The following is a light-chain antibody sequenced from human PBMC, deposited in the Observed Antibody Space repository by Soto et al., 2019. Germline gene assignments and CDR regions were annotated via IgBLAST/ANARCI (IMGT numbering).Light chain of an antibody. J-gene: IGLJ2*01. CDR3: VAWDDSLNGYVV. Sequence: QPVLTQPPSESGTPGQRVTISCSGSSSNIGSNTVNWYQQLPGTAPKLVIYSNNQRPSGVPDRFSGSKSGTSASLAISGLQSEDESDYYCVAWDDSLNGYVVFGGGTKLTVL. CDR1: SSNIGSNT. CDR2: SNN. V-gene: IGLV1-44*01.